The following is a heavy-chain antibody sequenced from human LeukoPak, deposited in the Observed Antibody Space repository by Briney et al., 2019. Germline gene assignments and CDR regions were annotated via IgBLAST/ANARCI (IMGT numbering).Heavy chain of an antibody. V-gene: IGHV1-2*06. CDR2: INPNTGVT. Sequence: ASVKVSCKASGYSFTDNYIHWARQAPGQGLEWMGRINPNTGVTNYAENFQGRVTMTRDTSISTAYMELSRLRSDDTAMFYCARDLWYWGQGTLVTVSS. D-gene: IGHD2-15*01. CDR3: ARDLWY. CDR1: GYSFTDNY. J-gene: IGHJ4*02.